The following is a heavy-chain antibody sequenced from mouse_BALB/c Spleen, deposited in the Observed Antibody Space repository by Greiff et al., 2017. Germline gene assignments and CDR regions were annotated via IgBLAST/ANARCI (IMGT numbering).Heavy chain of an antibody. CDR1: GFTFSSYT. Sequence: EVMLVESGGGLVQPGGSLKLSCAASGFTFSSYTMSWVRQTPEKRLEWVAYISNGGGSTYYPDTVKGRFTISRDNAKNTLYLQMSSLKSEDTAMYYCARHYYGSIDYWGQGTTLTVSS. CDR2: ISNGGGST. D-gene: IGHD1-2*01. CDR3: ARHYYGSIDY. V-gene: IGHV5-12-2*01. J-gene: IGHJ2*01.